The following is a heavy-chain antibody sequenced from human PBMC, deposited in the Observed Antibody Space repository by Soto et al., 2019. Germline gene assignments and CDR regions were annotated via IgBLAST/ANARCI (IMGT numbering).Heavy chain of an antibody. Sequence: ETLSLTCTVSGGSISSYYWSWIRQPPGKGLEWIGYIYYSGSTNYNPSLKSRVTISVDTSKNQFSLKLSSVTAADTAVYYCARHANGDPDAFDIWGQGTMVTVSS. J-gene: IGHJ3*02. CDR3: ARHANGDPDAFDI. CDR1: GGSISSYY. CDR2: IYYSGST. V-gene: IGHV4-59*08. D-gene: IGHD4-17*01.